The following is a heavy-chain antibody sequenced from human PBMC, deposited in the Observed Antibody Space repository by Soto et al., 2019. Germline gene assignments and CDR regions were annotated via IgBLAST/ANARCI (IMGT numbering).Heavy chain of an antibody. D-gene: IGHD5-18*01. J-gene: IGHJ4*02. Sequence: QVQLVQSGAEVKKPGASVKVSCKASGYTFTSYGISWVRQAPGQGLEWMGWISAYNGNTNYAQKLQGRVTMTTDTSTSTAYMELRSRRSDDTAVYYCARALEPLSAMVRFDCWGQGTLVTVSS. CDR2: ISAYNGNT. V-gene: IGHV1-18*01. CDR3: ARALEPLSAMVRFDC. CDR1: GYTFTSYG.